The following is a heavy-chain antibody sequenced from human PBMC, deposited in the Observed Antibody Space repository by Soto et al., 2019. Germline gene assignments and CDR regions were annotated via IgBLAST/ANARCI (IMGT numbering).Heavy chain of an antibody. V-gene: IGHV1-46*03. D-gene: IGHD3-3*01. CDR1: GYTFTSYY. CDR2: INPSGGST. CDR3: ARGVLRVLEWLFPFDP. Sequence: GASVKVSCKASGYTFTSYYMHWVRHAPGQGLEWMGIINPSGGSTSYAQKFQGRVTMTRDTSTSTVYMELSSLRSEDTAVYYCARGVLRVLEWLFPFDPWGQGTLVTVSS. J-gene: IGHJ5*02.